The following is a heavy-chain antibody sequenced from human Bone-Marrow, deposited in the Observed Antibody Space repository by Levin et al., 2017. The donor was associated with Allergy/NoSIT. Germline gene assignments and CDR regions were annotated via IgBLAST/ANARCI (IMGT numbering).Heavy chain of an antibody. D-gene: IGHD3-10*01. J-gene: IGHJ4*02. CDR1: GFTFSSHW. CDR3: ARDGLWSFDS. V-gene: IGHV3-7*01. Sequence: PGGSLRLSCAASGFTFSSHWMSWVRQAPGKGLEWVANIKEDGSGKFYLDSVKGRFTISRDNAKNSLYLQMNSLRAEDTAVYYCARDGLWSFDSWGQGTLVTVSS. CDR2: IKEDGSGK.